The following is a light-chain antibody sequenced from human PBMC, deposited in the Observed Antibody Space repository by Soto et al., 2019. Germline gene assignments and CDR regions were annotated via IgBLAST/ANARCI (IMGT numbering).Light chain of an antibody. J-gene: IGLJ1*01. V-gene: IGLV2-14*01. Sequence: QSVLTQPASVSGSPGQSITISCTGTSSDVGAYNYVSWYQQHPGKAPKLVIYEVSNRPSGVSDRFSGSKSGNTASLTISGLQDEDEADYYCNSYTGRRTRFVFGTGNKVTVL. CDR3: NSYTGRRTRFV. CDR2: EVS. CDR1: SSDVGAYNY.